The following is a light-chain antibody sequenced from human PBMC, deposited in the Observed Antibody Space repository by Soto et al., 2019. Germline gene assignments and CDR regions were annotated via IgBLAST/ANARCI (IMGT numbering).Light chain of an antibody. CDR3: SAYTSNSTPV. V-gene: IGLV2-14*01. CDR2: DAS. CDR1: SSDVGGYNY. J-gene: IGLJ2*01. Sequence: QSALTQPASVSGSPGQSITISCTGTSSDVGGYNYVSWYQQHPGKAPKLMIYDASNRPSGVSNRFSGSKSGNTASLTISGLQAEDEADYYCSAYTSNSTPVFGGGTKVTVL.